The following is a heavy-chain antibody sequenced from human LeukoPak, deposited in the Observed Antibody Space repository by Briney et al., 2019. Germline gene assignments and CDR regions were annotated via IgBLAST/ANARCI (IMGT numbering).Heavy chain of an antibody. J-gene: IGHJ5*02. Sequence: ASVKVSCKASGYTFTSYDINWVRQATGQGLEWMGWTNPNSGNTGYAQKFQGRVTMTRNTSISTAYMELSSLRSEDTAVYYCARVRRKDYGSGAYRNWFDPWGQGTLVTVSS. CDR2: TNPNSGNT. D-gene: IGHD3-10*01. CDR3: ARVRRKDYGSGAYRNWFDP. V-gene: IGHV1-8*01. CDR1: GYTFTSYD.